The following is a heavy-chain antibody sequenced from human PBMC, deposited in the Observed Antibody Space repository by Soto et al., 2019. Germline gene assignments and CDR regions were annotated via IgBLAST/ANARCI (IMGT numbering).Heavy chain of an antibody. Sequence: QVQLVQSGAEVKKPGSSVKVSCKASGGTFSSYAISWVRQAPGQGLEWMGGIIPIFGTANYAQKFQGRVTITADESTSTAYMELSSLRSEDTAVYYSARRIAAAFGWGEDWFDPWGQGTLVTVSS. CDR1: GGTFSSYA. V-gene: IGHV1-69*01. J-gene: IGHJ5*02. CDR2: IIPIFGTA. D-gene: IGHD6-13*01. CDR3: ARRIAAAFGWGEDWFDP.